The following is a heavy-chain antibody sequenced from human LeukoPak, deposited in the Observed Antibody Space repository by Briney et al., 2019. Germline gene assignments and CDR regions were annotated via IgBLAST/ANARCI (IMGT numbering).Heavy chain of an antibody. CDR3: ASRSEFDY. D-gene: IGHD3-16*02. CDR1: GFTFNSHS. CDR2: ISSSSDYR. J-gene: IGHJ4*02. Sequence: GGSLRLSCAASGFTFNSHSMNRVRQTPGKGLEWVSSISSSSDYRDYADSVKGRFTISRDNAKNSLYLQMNSLRVEDTAVYYCASRSEFDYWGQGTLVTVSS. V-gene: IGHV3-21*01.